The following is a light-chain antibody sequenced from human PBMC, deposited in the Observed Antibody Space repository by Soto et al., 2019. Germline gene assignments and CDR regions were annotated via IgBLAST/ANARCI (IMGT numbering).Light chain of an antibody. Sequence: QSVLTQPPSASGSPGQSVTISCTGTSSDVGGYYYVSWYQQHPGKAPKLMIYEVSKRPSGVPDRFSGSKSGNTASLTVSGLQAEDEADYYCSSYAGTNTPYVFGTGTKLTVL. CDR3: SSYAGTNTPYV. J-gene: IGLJ1*01. CDR2: EVS. V-gene: IGLV2-8*01. CDR1: SSDVGGYYY.